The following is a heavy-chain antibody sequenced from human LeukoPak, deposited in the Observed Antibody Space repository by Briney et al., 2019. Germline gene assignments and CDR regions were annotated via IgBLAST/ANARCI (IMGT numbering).Heavy chain of an antibody. V-gene: IGHV1-2*06. Sequence: ASVKVSCKTSGYTFTGYYMHWVRQAPGQGLEWMGRINPNSGGTNYAQKFQGRVTMTRDTSISTAYMELSRLRSDDTAVYYCASWELLRPGLDYWGQGTLVTVSS. D-gene: IGHD1-26*01. CDR3: ASWELLRPGLDY. CDR2: INPNSGGT. CDR1: GYTFTGYY. J-gene: IGHJ4*02.